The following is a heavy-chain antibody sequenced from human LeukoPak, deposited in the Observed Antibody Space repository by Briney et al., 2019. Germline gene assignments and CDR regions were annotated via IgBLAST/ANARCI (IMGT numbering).Heavy chain of an antibody. CDR1: GFNFRNYA. CDR2: IRFDGSHK. V-gene: IGHV3-30*02. CDR3: TKDTVIWFGESGELDY. D-gene: IGHD3-10*01. J-gene: IGHJ4*02. Sequence: GGSLRLSCAASGFNFRNYAMHWVRQAPGKEPEWVALIRFDGSHKYYADSVKGRFTISRDNSRDTLSLQMSSLRAEDTAVYYCTKDTVIWFGESGELDYWGQGTLVTVSS.